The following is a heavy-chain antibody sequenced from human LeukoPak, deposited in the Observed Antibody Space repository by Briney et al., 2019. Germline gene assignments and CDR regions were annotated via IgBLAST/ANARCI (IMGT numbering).Heavy chain of an antibody. Sequence: PSETLSLTCTVSGGSISSSGYYWGWIRQPPGKGLEWIGCIYYSGSTYYNPSLKGRVTISVDTSKNQFSLKLSSVTAADTAVYYCARGRTSGWYGYYYYYMDVWGKGTTVTVSS. CDR3: ARGRTSGWYGYYYYYMDV. D-gene: IGHD6-19*01. J-gene: IGHJ6*03. V-gene: IGHV4-39*07. CDR1: GGSISSSGYY. CDR2: IYYSGST.